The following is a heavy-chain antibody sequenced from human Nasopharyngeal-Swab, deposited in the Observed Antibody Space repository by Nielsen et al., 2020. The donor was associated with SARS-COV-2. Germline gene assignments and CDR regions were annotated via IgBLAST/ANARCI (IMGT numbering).Heavy chain of an antibody. CDR3: ARVALGSYLRGRGMDV. Sequence: SETLSLTCTVSGGSISSYYWSWIRQPPGKRLEWIGYFFHSGRTDYNPSFKSRVTMSVDTPKNQFSLNLTSVTAADTAVYYCARVALGSYLRGRGMDVWGQGTTVTVSS. D-gene: IGHD3-16*02. CDR1: GGSISSYY. V-gene: IGHV4-59*01. J-gene: IGHJ6*02. CDR2: FFHSGRT.